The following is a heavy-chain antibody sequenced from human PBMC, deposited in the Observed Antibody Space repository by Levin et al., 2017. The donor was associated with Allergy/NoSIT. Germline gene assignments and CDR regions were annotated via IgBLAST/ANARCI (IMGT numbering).Heavy chain of an antibody. J-gene: IGHJ4*02. CDR2: IIPILGIA. CDR1: GGTFSSYT. CDR3: ARGRDSGYSYGLGEYYFDY. Sequence: SVKVSCKASGGTFSSYTISWVRQAPGQGLEWMGRIIPILGIANYAQKFQGRVTITADKSTSTAYMELSSLRSEDTAVYYCARGRDSGYSYGLGEYYFDYWGQGTLVTVSS. D-gene: IGHD5-18*01. V-gene: IGHV1-69*02.